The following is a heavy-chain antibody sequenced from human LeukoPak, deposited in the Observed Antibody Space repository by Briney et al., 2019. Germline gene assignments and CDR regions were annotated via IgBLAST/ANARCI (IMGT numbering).Heavy chain of an antibody. Sequence: SETLSLTCTVSGGSISSSSYYWSWIRQPPGTGLEWIGSIYYSGSTYYNPSLKSRVTISVDTSKNQFSLKLSSVTAVDTAVYYCARVGAVAVIDYWGQGTLVTVSS. J-gene: IGHJ4*02. CDR3: ARVGAVAVIDY. CDR1: GGSISSSSYY. CDR2: IYYSGST. V-gene: IGHV4-39*07. D-gene: IGHD6-19*01.